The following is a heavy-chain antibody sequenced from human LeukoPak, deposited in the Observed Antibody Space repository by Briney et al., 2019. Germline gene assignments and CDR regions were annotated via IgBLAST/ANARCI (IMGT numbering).Heavy chain of an antibody. J-gene: IGHJ3*02. Sequence: ASETLSLTCAVYGGSFSGYYWSWIRQPAGKGLEWIGETNHSGSTNYNPSLKSRFTISVDTSKNQFSLKLSSVTAADTAVYYCARTYISGYQPGAFDIWGQGTMVTVSS. D-gene: IGHD3-22*01. CDR3: ARTYISGYQPGAFDI. V-gene: IGHV4-34*01. CDR1: GGSFSGYY. CDR2: TNHSGST.